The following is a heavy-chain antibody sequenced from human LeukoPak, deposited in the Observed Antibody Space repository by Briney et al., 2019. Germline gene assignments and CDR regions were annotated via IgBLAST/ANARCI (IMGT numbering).Heavy chain of an antibody. D-gene: IGHD7-27*01. CDR3: ARGPPNWGYDY. J-gene: IGHJ4*02. Sequence: AASVKVSCKASGYTFTIYDFNWVRQATGQRPEWMGWMSPNSGDTGYAQKFQDRVTMTRNTSISTAYMELSSLRSDDTAVYYCARGPPNWGYDYWGPGTLVTVSS. CDR1: GYTFTIYD. V-gene: IGHV1-8*01. CDR2: MSPNSGDT.